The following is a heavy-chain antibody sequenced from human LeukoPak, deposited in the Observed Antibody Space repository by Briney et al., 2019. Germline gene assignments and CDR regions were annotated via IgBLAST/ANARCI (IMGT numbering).Heavy chain of an antibody. CDR1: GGSISSGGYY. D-gene: IGHD2-2*01. V-gene: IGHV4-31*03. CDR3: ARTTQLPERGDAFDI. Sequence: SQTLSLTCTVSGGSISSGGYYWSWIRQHPGKGLEWIGYLYYSGSTYYNPSLKSRVTISVDTSKNQFSLKLSSVTAADTAVYYCARTTQLPERGDAFDIWGQGTMVTVSS. J-gene: IGHJ3*02. CDR2: LYYSGST.